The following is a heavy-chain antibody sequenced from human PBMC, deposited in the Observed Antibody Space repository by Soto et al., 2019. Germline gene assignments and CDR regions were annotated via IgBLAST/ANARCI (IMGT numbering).Heavy chain of an antibody. V-gene: IGHV4-34*01. CDR1: GWSFSGYY. D-gene: IGHD3-3*01. CDR3: ARINYDFWSGYSVDY. CDR2: INHSGST. J-gene: IGHJ4*02. Sequence: PSETLSLTCGVYGWSFSGYYWSWIRQPPGKGLEWIGEINHSGSTNYNPSLKSRVTISVDTSKNQFSLKLSSVTAADTAVYYCARINYDFWSGYSVDYWGQGTLVTVSS.